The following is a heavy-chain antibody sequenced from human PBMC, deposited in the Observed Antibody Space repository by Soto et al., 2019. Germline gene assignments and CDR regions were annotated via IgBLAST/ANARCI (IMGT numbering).Heavy chain of an antibody. CDR2: MNPNSGNT. J-gene: IGHJ5*02. CDR3: ARPTVDSSSWYPWFDP. V-gene: IGHV1-8*01. CDR1: GYTFTSYD. D-gene: IGHD6-13*01. Sequence: ASVKVSCKASGYTFTSYDINWVRQATGQGLEWMGWMNPNSGNTGYAQKFQGRVTMTRNTSISTAYMELSSLRSEDTAVYYCARPTVDSSSWYPWFDPWGQGTLVTVSS.